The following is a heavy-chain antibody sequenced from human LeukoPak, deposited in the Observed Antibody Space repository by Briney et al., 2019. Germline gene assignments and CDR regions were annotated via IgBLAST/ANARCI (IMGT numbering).Heavy chain of an antibody. CDR3: ARGPRNDP. CDR1: GYPFTTYE. J-gene: IGHJ5*02. Sequence: ASVKVSCKTSGYPFTTYEINWARQAAGQGLEWMGWVHPDTGYADYARKFQGRVTMTSDTSISTAYMELSSLRSDDTAVYFCARGPRNDPWGQGTLVTVSS. D-gene: IGHD1-14*01. CDR2: VHPDTGYA. V-gene: IGHV1-8*01.